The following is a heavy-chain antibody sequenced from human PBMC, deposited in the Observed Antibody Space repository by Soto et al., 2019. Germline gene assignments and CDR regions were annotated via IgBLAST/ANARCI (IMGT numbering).Heavy chain of an antibody. V-gene: IGHV4-59*01. Sequence: SETLSLTSTVSGGSISSYYWSWIRQPPRKGLEWIGYIYYSGSTNYNPSLKCRVTISVDTSKNQFSLKLSSVTAADTAVYYCARDPSYYDSSGNPGYYCGMDVWGQGTTVTVSS. CDR3: ARDPSYYDSSGNPGYYCGMDV. J-gene: IGHJ6*02. D-gene: IGHD3-22*01. CDR1: GGSISSYY. CDR2: IYYSGST.